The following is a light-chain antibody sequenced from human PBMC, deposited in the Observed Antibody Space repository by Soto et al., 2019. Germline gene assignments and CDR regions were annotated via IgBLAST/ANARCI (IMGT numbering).Light chain of an antibody. V-gene: IGKV3-11*01. CDR1: QSVSYN. J-gene: IGKJ4*01. CDR3: QQRSDWPLT. CDR2: DAV. Sequence: EIVLTQSPGTLSLSPGERVTLSCRASQSVSYNLAWYQQKPGQAPRLLIYDAVKRATGIPARFSGSGSGTDFTLTISSLQPEDFGVYYCQQRSDWPLTFGGGTKVDIK.